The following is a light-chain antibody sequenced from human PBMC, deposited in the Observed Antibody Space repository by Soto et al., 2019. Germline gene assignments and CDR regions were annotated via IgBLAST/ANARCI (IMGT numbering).Light chain of an antibody. CDR1: QSLIHSDENTY. CDR2: EVS. V-gene: IGKV2-30*02. J-gene: IGKJ1*01. CDR3: MKGTHLTCT. Sequence: DVVMTQSPLSLPVTLGQPASISCRSSQSLIHSDENTYSTLLQQRPGQSPRRLTYEVSDRDSGVPDRWSGSRSGSGFTLKISRVEAEDVGVYYFMKGTHLTCTFGQGNEVYIK.